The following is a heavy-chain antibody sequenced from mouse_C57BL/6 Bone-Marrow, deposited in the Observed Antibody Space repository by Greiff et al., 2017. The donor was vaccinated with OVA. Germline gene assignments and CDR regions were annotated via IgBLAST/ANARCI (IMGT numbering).Heavy chain of an antibody. Sequence: QVQLQQSGPELVKPGASVKISCKASGYAFSSSWMNWVKQRPGKGLEWIGRIYPGDGDTKYNGKFKGKATLTADKSSSTAYMQLSSLTSEDSAVYFCAREANWDWFAYWGQGTLVTVSA. V-gene: IGHV1-82*01. CDR2: IYPGDGDT. J-gene: IGHJ3*01. CDR3: AREANWDWFAY. CDR1: GYAFSSSW. D-gene: IGHD4-1*02.